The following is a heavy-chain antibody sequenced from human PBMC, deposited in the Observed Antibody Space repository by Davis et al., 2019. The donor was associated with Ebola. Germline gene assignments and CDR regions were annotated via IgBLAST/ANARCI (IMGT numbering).Heavy chain of an antibody. CDR3: ARDPEGVPDRKRDWYFDL. Sequence: GESLKISCKGSGYSFTSYWIGWVRQMPGKGLEWMGIIYPGDSYTRYSPSFQGQVTISADKSINTAYMQWSSLKAYDTAMYYCARDPEGVPDRKRDWYFDLWGRGTLVTVSS. CDR1: GYSFTSYW. CDR2: IYPGDSYT. V-gene: IGHV5-51*01. D-gene: IGHD2-8*01. J-gene: IGHJ2*01.